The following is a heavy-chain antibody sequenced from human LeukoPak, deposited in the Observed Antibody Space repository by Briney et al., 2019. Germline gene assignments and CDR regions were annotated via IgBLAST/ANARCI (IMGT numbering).Heavy chain of an antibody. J-gene: IGHJ5*02. CDR1: GRSISIYY. D-gene: IGHD5-18*01. CDR2: IYYSGST. Sequence: KPSETLSLTCTVSGRSISIYYWRWIRQPPGKGLEWIGYIYYSGSTNYNPSLKSRVTISISTYKKQFSLKLSSVTAADTAVYYCARQYSYGSNWFDPWGQGTLVTVSS. CDR3: ARQYSYGSNWFDP. V-gene: IGHV4-59*01.